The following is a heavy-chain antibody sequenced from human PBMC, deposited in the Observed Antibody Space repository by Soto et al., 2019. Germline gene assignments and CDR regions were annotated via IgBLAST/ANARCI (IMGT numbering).Heavy chain of an antibody. Sequence: QLQLQESGPGLVKPSETLSLTCTVSGGSISTSNHYWGWNRQPPGKGLEWNGPAYHSGNTWNNPSLRRLQTMSVYTSKNQFYLNLRSATAAGTAVYFCAREVRGAGIHYWGQGTRVTVSS. V-gene: IGHV4-39*02. CDR3: AREVRGAGIHY. CDR2: AYHSGNT. CDR1: GGSISTSNHY. D-gene: IGHD1-26*01. J-gene: IGHJ4*02.